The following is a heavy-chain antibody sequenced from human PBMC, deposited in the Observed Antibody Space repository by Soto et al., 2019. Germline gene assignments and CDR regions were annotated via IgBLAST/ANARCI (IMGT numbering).Heavy chain of an antibody. CDR1: GYTFTSYD. V-gene: IGHV1-8*01. CDR2: MNPNSGNT. J-gene: IGHJ4*02. D-gene: IGHD4-17*01. Sequence: ASVKVSCKASGYTFTSYDINWVRQATGQGLEWMGWMNPNSGNTGYAQKFQGRVTMTRNTSISTAYMELSSLRSEDTAVYYCATVYGDFPYFDYWGQGTLVTSPQ. CDR3: ATVYGDFPYFDY.